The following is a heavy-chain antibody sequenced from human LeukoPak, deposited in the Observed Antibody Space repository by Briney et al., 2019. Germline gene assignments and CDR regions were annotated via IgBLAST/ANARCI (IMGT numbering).Heavy chain of an antibody. Sequence: GGSLRLSCAASGFTFSSYSMNWVRQAPGKGLEWVSSISSSSSYIYYADSVKGRFTISRDNAKNSLYLQMNSLRAEDTAVYYCARDGGSGWSFGYWGQGTLVTVSS. CDR3: ARDGGSGWSFGY. CDR1: GFTFSSYS. V-gene: IGHV3-21*01. J-gene: IGHJ4*02. CDR2: ISSSSSYI. D-gene: IGHD6-19*01.